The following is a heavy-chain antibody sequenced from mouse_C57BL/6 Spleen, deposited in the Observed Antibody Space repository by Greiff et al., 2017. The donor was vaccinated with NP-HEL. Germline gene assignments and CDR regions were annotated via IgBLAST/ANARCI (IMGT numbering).Heavy chain of an antibody. J-gene: IGHJ2*01. Sequence: VQLQESGPELVKPGASVKISCKASGYAFSSSWMNWVKQRPGKGLEWIGRIYPGDGDTNYNGKFKGKATLTADKSSSTAYMQLSSLTSEDSAVYFCARRGYSNYLDYWGQGTTLTVSS. CDR2: IYPGDGDT. CDR3: ARRGYSNYLDY. D-gene: IGHD2-5*01. CDR1: GYAFSSSW. V-gene: IGHV1-82*01.